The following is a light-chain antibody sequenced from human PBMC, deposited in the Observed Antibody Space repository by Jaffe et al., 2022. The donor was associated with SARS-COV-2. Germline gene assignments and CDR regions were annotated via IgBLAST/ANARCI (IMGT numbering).Light chain of an antibody. CDR2: DAS. Sequence: EIVLTQSPATLSLSPGERATLSCRASQSVNSYLAWYQQKPGQAPRLLIYDASSRATGIPARFSGSGSGTDFTLTISSLEPEDFAVYYCQQRTNWPPFTFGPGTKVEI. V-gene: IGKV3-11*01. J-gene: IGKJ3*01. CDR1: QSVNSY. CDR3: QQRTNWPPFT.